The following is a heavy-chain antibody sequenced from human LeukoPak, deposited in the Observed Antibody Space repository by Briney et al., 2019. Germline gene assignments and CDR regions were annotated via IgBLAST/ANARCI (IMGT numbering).Heavy chain of an antibody. Sequence: SETLSLTCAVYGGSFSGYYWSWIRQPPGKGLEWIGEINHSGSTNYNPSLKSRVTISVDTSKNQFSLKPSSVTAADTAVYYCARFTPLHSSSGFDYWGQGTLVTVSS. CDR1: GGSFSGYY. CDR3: ARFTPLHSSSGFDY. D-gene: IGHD6-6*01. J-gene: IGHJ4*02. V-gene: IGHV4-34*01. CDR2: INHSGST.